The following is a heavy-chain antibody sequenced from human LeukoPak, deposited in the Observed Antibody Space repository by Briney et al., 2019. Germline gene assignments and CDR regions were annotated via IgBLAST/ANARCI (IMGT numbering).Heavy chain of an antibody. Sequence: PSETLSLTCTVSGGSISGYYWTWIRQPPGKGLEWIGYIYYSGSTNYNPSLKSRVTISVDASKNQFSLKLSSVTAADTAVYYCASGVMRNSYGHRDYWGQGTLVTVSS. J-gene: IGHJ4*02. CDR2: IYYSGST. D-gene: IGHD5-18*01. V-gene: IGHV4-59*01. CDR1: GGSISGYY. CDR3: ASGVMRNSYGHRDY.